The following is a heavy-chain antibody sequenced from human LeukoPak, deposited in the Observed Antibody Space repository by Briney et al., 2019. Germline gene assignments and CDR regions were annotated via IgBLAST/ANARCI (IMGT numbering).Heavy chain of an antibody. D-gene: IGHD3-22*01. CDR2: IYYSGST. CDR1: GGSISSYY. Sequence: SETLSLTCTVSGGSISSYYWSWIRQPPGKGLEWIGYIYYSGSTNYNPSLKSRVTISVDTSKNQFSLKLSSVTAADTAVYYCARGYYDPCYFDYWGQGTLVTVSS. J-gene: IGHJ4*02. CDR3: ARGYYDPCYFDY. V-gene: IGHV4-59*01.